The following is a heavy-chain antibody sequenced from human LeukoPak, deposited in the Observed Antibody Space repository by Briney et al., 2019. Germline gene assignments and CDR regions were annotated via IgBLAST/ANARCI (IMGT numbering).Heavy chain of an antibody. J-gene: IGHJ6*03. Sequence: GGSLRLSCAASGFNFMTYGMHWVRQAPGKGLEWVAYIQYDGSNEQYADSVKGRFSISRDSSKNILYLQMNSLRAEDTAVYYCAKDRCSNGIGCYYYYMDVWGKGTTVTISS. CDR3: AKDRCSNGIGCYYYYMDV. V-gene: IGHV3-30*02. CDR1: GFNFMTYG. D-gene: IGHD2-8*01. CDR2: IQYDGSNE.